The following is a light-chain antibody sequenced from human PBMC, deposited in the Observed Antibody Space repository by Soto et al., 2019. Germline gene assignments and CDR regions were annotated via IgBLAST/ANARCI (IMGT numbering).Light chain of an antibody. V-gene: IGLV2-14*01. CDR2: DVT. CDR3: SSYTSSSTVL. Sequence: QSALTQPASVSGSPGQSITISCTGTSSDVGGYNYVCWYQQHQGKAPKLIMHDVTNRPSGVSDRFSGSKSGNTASLSISGLQAEDEADYYCSSYTSSSTVLFGGGTKVPVL. CDR1: SSDVGGYNY. J-gene: IGLJ2*01.